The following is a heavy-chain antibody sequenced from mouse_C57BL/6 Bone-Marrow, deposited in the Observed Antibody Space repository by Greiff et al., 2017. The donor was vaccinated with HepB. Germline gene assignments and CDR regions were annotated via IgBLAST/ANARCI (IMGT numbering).Heavy chain of an antibody. D-gene: IGHD2-3*01. CDR1: GYSITSGYY. CDR3: ARDRGWLPYYFDY. J-gene: IGHJ2*01. CDR2: ISYDGSN. V-gene: IGHV3-6*01. Sequence: EVKLQESGPGLVKPSQSLSLTCSVTGYSITSGYYWNWILQFPGNKLEWMGYISYDGSNNYNPSLKNRISITRDTSKNQFFLKLNSVTTEDTATYYCARDRGWLPYYFDYWGQGTTLTVSS.